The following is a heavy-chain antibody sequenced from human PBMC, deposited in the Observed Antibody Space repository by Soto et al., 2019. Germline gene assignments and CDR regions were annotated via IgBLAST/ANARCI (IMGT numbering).Heavy chain of an antibody. CDR1: GFTFSSYG. CDR2: IWYDGSNK. CDR3: ARGTGRPNYYYGMDV. J-gene: IGHJ6*02. V-gene: IGHV3-33*01. D-gene: IGHD7-27*01. Sequence: GGSLRLSCAASGFTFSSYGMHWVRQAPGKGLEWVAVIWYDGSNKYYADSVKGRFTISRDNSKNTLYLQMNSLRAEDTAVYYCARGTGRPNYYYGMDVWGQGTTVTVSS.